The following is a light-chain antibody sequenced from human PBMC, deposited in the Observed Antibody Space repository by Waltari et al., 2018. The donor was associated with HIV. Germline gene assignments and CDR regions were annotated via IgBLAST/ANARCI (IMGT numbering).Light chain of an antibody. Sequence: QSVLTQPPSASGTPGQRVTIPCSGSRSNIGSNAVNWFQHLSGTAPRLLSHSDNQRPSGVPDRVSGSKSGTSASLAITGLQSEDEAVYYCASWDDSLSALLFGGGTRLTVL. CDR2: SDN. CDR3: ASWDDSLSALL. V-gene: IGLV1-44*01. CDR1: RSNIGSNA. J-gene: IGLJ2*01.